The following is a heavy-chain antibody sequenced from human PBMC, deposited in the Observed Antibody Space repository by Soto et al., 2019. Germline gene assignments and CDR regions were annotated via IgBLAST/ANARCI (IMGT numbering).Heavy chain of an antibody. Sequence: AGGSLRLSCVASGITFSSYWMHRVRQPQGKGLVWVSRINSDASSTSYAASVKGRFTISRDNANNTLYLQMNSLRADDTAVYYGARVPYDSAGYYEAYNWFDPWGQGALVTVSS. CDR3: ARVPYDSAGYYEAYNWFDP. CDR1: GITFSSYW. CDR2: INSDASST. D-gene: IGHD3-22*01. V-gene: IGHV3-74*01. J-gene: IGHJ5*02.